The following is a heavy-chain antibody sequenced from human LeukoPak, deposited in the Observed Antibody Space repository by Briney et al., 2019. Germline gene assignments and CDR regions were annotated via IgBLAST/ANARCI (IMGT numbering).Heavy chain of an antibody. J-gene: IGHJ5*02. CDR2: IYPGDSDT. CDR3: ARLSSYCSSTSCYARNWFDP. Sequence: RGESLQISRKGSGYSFTSYWIGWVRQMPGKGLEWMGIIYPGDSDTRYSPSFQGQVTISADKSISTAYLQWSSLKASDTAMYYCARLSSYCSSTSCYARNWFDPWGQGTLVTVSS. V-gene: IGHV5-51*01. CDR1: GYSFTSYW. D-gene: IGHD2-2*01.